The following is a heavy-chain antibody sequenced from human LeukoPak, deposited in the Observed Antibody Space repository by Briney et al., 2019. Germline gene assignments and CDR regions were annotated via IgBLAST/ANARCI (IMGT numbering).Heavy chain of an antibody. D-gene: IGHD3-22*01. CDR1: GFTFSSYS. Sequence: SGGSLRLSCAVSGFTFSSYSMNWVRQAPGKGLEWVSSISSSSSYIYYADSVKGRFTLSRDNAKNSLYLQMNSLRAEDTAVYYCARDSGYYYDSSGPRGIWGQGTMVTVSS. CDR2: ISSSSSYI. J-gene: IGHJ3*02. V-gene: IGHV3-21*01. CDR3: ARDSGYYYDSSGPRGI.